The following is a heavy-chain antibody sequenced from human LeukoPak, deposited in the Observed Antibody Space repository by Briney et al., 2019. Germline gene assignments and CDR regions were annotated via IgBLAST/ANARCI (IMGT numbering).Heavy chain of an antibody. CDR2: ISGIVDET. V-gene: IGHV3-23*01. J-gene: IGHJ6*04. D-gene: IGHD1-1*01. Sequence: PGGSLRLSCAASGFTFSKYAIMWVRQAPGKGLEWGATISGIVDETNYADSVKGRFTISRDNSKNTVFLQMSRLRGEDTALYYCAKGRYDTNWSGGDVWGKGTTVTVSS. CDR1: GFTFSKYA. CDR3: AKGRYDTNWSGGDV.